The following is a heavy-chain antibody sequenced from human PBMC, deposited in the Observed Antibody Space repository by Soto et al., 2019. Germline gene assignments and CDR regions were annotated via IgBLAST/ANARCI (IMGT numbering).Heavy chain of an antibody. CDR1: GGSISSGGYY. CDR2: NSYSGMT. J-gene: IGHJ6*02. D-gene: IGHD6-6*01. Sequence: QVQLQESGPGLVKPSQTLSLTCTVSGGSISSGGYYWTWIRQHPGKGLEWIGYNSYSGMTYYNPSLKSRVTISLDTSKNQFSLKLSSVTAADTAVYYCARGSSIAGLYYGMDVWGQGTTVTVSS. V-gene: IGHV4-31*03. CDR3: ARGSSIAGLYYGMDV.